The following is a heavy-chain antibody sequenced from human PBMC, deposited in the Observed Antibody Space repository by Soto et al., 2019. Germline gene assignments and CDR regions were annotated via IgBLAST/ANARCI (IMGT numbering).Heavy chain of an antibody. V-gene: IGHV4-59*01. Sequence: QVQLQESGPGLVKPSETLSLTCTVSGGSISSYYWSWIRQPPGKGLEWIGYIYYSGSTNYNPSLKSRGTPSVDTSTSQFSRKLSSVTAADTAVYYCARPHTLKGIGDWFDPWGQGTLVTVSS. D-gene: IGHD6-13*01. CDR1: GGSISSYY. CDR2: IYYSGST. J-gene: IGHJ5*02. CDR3: ARPHTLKGIGDWFDP.